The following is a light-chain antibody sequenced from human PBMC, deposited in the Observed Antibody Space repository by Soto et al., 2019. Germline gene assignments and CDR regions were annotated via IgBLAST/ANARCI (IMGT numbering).Light chain of an antibody. Sequence: EIVMTQSPATLSVSPGERATLSCRASQSVSRNLAWHQQKPGQAPRLLIYAASTRASGIPARFSGSGSGTEFTLTISSLQSEDFAVYYCQQYNDWPQTFGQGTKLEIK. CDR2: AAS. V-gene: IGKV3-15*01. CDR3: QQYNDWPQT. J-gene: IGKJ2*01. CDR1: QSVSRN.